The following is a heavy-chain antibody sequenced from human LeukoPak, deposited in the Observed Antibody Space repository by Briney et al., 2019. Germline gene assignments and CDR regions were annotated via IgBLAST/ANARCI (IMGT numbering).Heavy chain of an antibody. CDR1: GFTFTNCA. Sequence: PGGSLRLSCAASGFTFTNCAMTWVRQAPGKGLEWVSSSSGSGASTYYADSVRGRFTISRDNSKNTVYLQMNGLSVEDTALYYCAKDQSRVGASDPFDSWGQGTQVTVSS. J-gene: IGHJ5*01. V-gene: IGHV3-23*01. CDR2: SSGSGAST. CDR3: AKDQSRVGASDPFDS. D-gene: IGHD1-26*01.